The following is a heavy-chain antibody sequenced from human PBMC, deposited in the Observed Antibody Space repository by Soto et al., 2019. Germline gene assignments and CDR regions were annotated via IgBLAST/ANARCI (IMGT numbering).Heavy chain of an antibody. CDR1: GGSISSTNW. D-gene: IGHD2-8*02. V-gene: IGHV4-4*02. Sequence: QVQLRESGPGPVKPSGTVSLSCTVCGGSISSTNWWTWVRQPPGKGLEWIGEIYHTGSTTYNPSLRGRVTMSVDKSNNQFSLKLRYVTAADTAMYYCATLPPRIELAVLPIPTWGQGTLVTVSA. CDR3: ATLPPRIELAVLPIPT. J-gene: IGHJ5*02. CDR2: IYHTGST.